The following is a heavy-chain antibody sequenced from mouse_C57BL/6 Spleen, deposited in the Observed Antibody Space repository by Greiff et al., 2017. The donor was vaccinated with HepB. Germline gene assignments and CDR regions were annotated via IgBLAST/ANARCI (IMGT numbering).Heavy chain of an antibody. J-gene: IGHJ2*01. V-gene: IGHV5-4*03. D-gene: IGHD1-1*01. CDR2: ISDGGSYT. CDR1: GFTFSSYA. Sequence: EVKVVESGGGLVKPGGSLKLSCAASGFTFSSYAMSWVRQTPEKRLEWVATISDGGSYTYYPDNVKGRFTISRDNAKNNLYLQMSHLKSEDTAMYYCARRKDYYGSSYYFDYWGQGTTLTVSS. CDR3: ARRKDYYGSSYYFDY.